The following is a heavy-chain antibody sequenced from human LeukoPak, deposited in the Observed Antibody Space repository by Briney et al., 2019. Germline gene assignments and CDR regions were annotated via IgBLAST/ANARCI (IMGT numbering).Heavy chain of an antibody. CDR1: GYTFTGYY. J-gene: IGHJ6*03. D-gene: IGHD6-13*01. Sequence: GASVKVSCKASGYTFTGYYMHWVRQAPGQGLEWMGWINPNSGGTNYAQKFQGRVTMTRDTSISTAYMELSRLRSDDTAVYYCARDHSSSWYNYYYMDVWGKGTTVTISS. CDR2: INPNSGGT. V-gene: IGHV1-2*02. CDR3: ARDHSSSWYNYYYMDV.